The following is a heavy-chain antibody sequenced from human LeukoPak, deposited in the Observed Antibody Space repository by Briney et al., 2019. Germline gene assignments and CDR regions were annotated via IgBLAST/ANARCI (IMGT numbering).Heavy chain of an antibody. CDR1: GYTFTSYY. CDR2: INPSGGST. CDR3: ARESVPYYDSSGYYFPFDY. Sequence: ASVKVSCKTSGYTFTSYYMHWVRQAPGQGLEWMGIINPSGGSTSYAQKFQGRVTMTRDTSTSTVYMELSSLRSEDTAVYYCARESVPYYDSSGYYFPFDYWGQGTLVTVSS. D-gene: IGHD3-22*01. J-gene: IGHJ4*02. V-gene: IGHV1-46*01.